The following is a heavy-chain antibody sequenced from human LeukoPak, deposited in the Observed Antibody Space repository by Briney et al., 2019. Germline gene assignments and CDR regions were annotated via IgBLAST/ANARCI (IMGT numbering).Heavy chain of an antibody. CDR2: INPNSGGT. V-gene: IGHV1-2*02. J-gene: IGHJ4*02. Sequence: GASVKVSCKASGYTFGTHWMHWVRQAPGQGLEWMGWINPNSGGTNYAQKFQGRVTMTRDTSISTAYMELSRLRSDDTAVYYCAREENYNWNDGRGGDYWGQGTLVTVSS. D-gene: IGHD1-20*01. CDR3: AREENYNWNDGRGGDY. CDR1: GYTFGTHW.